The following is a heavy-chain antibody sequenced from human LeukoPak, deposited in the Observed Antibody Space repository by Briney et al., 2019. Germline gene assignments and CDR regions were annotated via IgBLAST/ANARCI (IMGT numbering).Heavy chain of an antibody. J-gene: IGHJ4*02. CDR3: VRGKYYYDSSGYFDY. CDR1: GYTFTSYE. Sequence: GASVKVSCKASGYTFTSYEINWVRQATGQGLEWMGWMNPNSGNSGYAQKFQGRVTMTRDTSISTAYMELSSLRSEDTAVFYCVRGKYYYDSSGYFDYWGQGTLVTVSS. D-gene: IGHD3-22*01. V-gene: IGHV1-8*01. CDR2: MNPNSGNS.